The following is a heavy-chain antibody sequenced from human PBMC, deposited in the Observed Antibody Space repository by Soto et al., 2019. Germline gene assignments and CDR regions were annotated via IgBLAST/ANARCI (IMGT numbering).Heavy chain of an antibody. CDR1: GGSISSGGYS. J-gene: IGHJ4*02. V-gene: IGHV4-30-2*01. D-gene: IGHD1-1*01. CDR2: IYHSGST. Sequence: SETLSLTCAVSGGSISSGGYSWSWIRQPPGKGLEWIGYIYHSGSTYYNPSLKSRVTISVDRSKNQFSLKLSSVTAADTAVYYCARGNPVPLDYWGQGTLVTVSS. CDR3: ARGNPVPLDY.